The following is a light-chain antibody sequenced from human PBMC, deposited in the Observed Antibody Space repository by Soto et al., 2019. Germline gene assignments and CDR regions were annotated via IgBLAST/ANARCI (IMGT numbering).Light chain of an antibody. Sequence: DIQMTQSPSTLSGSVGDRVTITCRASQTISSWLAWYQQKPGKAPKLLIYKASTLKSGVPSRFSGSGSGTEFTLTISSLQPDDFATYYCQQYESYSPLTFXGGTKVDIK. CDR3: QQYESYSPLT. CDR2: KAS. J-gene: IGKJ4*01. V-gene: IGKV1-5*03. CDR1: QTISSW.